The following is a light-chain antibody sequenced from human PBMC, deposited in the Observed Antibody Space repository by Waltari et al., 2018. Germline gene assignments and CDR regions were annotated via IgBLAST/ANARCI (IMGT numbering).Light chain of an antibody. Sequence: QSALTQPASVSGSPVQSITISCTGTSSDVGRYVLVSWYQQHPGKVPKLMIYEVNKRPSGVADRFSGSKSGSTAFLTISGLQAEDEAHYYCCSYAGSSVFKVLFGGGTKLTVL. CDR1: SSDVGRYVL. CDR2: EVN. CDR3: CSYAGSSVFKVL. J-gene: IGLJ2*01. V-gene: IGLV2-23*02.